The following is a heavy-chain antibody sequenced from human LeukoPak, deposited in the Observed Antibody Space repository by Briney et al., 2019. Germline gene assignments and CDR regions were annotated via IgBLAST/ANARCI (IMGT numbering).Heavy chain of an antibody. Sequence: GGSLRLSCAASGFTVSSNYMSWVRQAPGKGLEWISVIYGGGSTYYADSVKGRFTIFRDNSKNTLYLQMDSLRAEDTAVYYCARDSGYDLRPTLDYWGQGTLVTVSS. CDR2: IYGGGST. CDR1: GFTVSSNY. D-gene: IGHD5-12*01. V-gene: IGHV3-53*01. CDR3: ARDSGYDLRPTLDY. J-gene: IGHJ4*02.